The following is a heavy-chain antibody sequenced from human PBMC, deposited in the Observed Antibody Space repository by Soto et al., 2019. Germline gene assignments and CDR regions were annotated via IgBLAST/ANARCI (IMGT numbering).Heavy chain of an antibody. J-gene: IGHJ6*02. Sequence: PSETLSLTCTVSGGSISSGGYYWSWIRQHPGKGLEWIGYIYYSGSTYYNPSLKSRVTISVDTSKNQFSLKLSSVTAADTAVYYCARDSRAVDSGYEKPYGMDVWGQGTTVTVSS. CDR2: IYYSGST. V-gene: IGHV4-31*03. D-gene: IGHD5-12*01. CDR1: GGSISSGGYY. CDR3: ARDSRAVDSGYEKPYGMDV.